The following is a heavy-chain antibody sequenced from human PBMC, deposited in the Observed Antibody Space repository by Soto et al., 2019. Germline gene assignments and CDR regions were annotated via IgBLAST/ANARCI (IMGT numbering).Heavy chain of an antibody. CDR2: IDPSDSYT. V-gene: IGHV5-10-1*01. CDR3: ARQIYDSDTGPNFQYYFDS. CDR1: GYSFSNYW. Sequence: GESLKIYCKGSGYSFSNYWLSWVRQMPGKGLEWMGKIDPSDSYTNYSPSFRGHVTISVTKSITTVFLQWSSLRASDTAMYYCARQIYDSDTGPNFQYYFDSWGQGTPVTVSS. J-gene: IGHJ4*02. D-gene: IGHD3-22*01.